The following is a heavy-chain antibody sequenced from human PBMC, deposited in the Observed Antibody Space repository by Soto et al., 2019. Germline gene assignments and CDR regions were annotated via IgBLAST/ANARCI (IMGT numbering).Heavy chain of an antibody. CDR3: AREWSGTVVTPYYYYYGMDV. CDR1: GGTFSSYA. D-gene: IGHD3-3*01. V-gene: IGHV1-69*13. J-gene: IGHJ6*02. Sequence: SVKVSCTASGGTFSSYAISWVRQAPGQGLEWMGGIIPIFGTANYAQKFQGRVTITADESTSTAYMELSSLRSEDTAVYYCAREWSGTVVTPYYYYYGMDVWGQGTTVTVSS. CDR2: IIPIFGTA.